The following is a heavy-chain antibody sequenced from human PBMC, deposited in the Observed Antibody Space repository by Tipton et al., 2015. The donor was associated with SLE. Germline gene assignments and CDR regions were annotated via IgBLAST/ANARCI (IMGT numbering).Heavy chain of an antibody. CDR3: ARESGDA. V-gene: IGHV4-34*01. CDR1: GASLSSFF. D-gene: IGHD5-24*01. Sequence: TLSLTCTVSGASLSSFFWAWIRQPPGKGLEWIGEINHSGNTNFNPSLGSRVTVSVDTSNNQFSLRLSSVTAADTATYYCARESGDAWGQGTLVAVSS. CDR2: INHSGNT. J-gene: IGHJ4*02.